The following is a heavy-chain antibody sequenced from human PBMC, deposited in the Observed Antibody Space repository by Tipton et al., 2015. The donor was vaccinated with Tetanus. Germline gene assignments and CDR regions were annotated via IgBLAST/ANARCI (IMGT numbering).Heavy chain of an antibody. D-gene: IGHD2-8*01. V-gene: IGHV5-51*01. Sequence: VQLVQSGGEVKKPGESLKISCKGSGYILNNYWIGWVRPKPGTGLEWMGIIYPGDSDTRYSPSFQGQVTISVDKSINTAYLQWSSLKASDTSMFYCARAHCTDGVCNFDFWGQGALVTVAS. CDR3: ARAHCTDGVCNFDF. J-gene: IGHJ4*02. CDR1: GYILNNYW. CDR2: IYPGDSDT.